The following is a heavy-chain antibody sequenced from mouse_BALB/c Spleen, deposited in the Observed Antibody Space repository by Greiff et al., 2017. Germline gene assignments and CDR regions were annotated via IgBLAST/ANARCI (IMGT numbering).Heavy chain of an antibody. D-gene: IGHD1-1*01. CDR3: ARSYGSRGYAMDY. CDR2: ISDGGSYT. CDR1: GFTFSDYY. Sequence: EVKLVESGGGLVKPGGSLKLSCAASGFTFSDYYMYWVRQTPEKRLEWVATISDGGSYTYYPDSVKGRFTISRDNAKNNLYLQMSSLKSEDTAMYYCARSYGSRGYAMDYWGQGTSVTVSS. J-gene: IGHJ4*01. V-gene: IGHV5-4*02.